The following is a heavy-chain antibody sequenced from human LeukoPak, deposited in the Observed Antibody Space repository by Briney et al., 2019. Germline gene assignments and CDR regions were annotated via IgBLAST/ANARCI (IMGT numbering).Heavy chain of an antibody. CDR1: GYTFTSYY. CDR2: INPSGGST. V-gene: IGHV1-46*01. CDR3: ARNHKGDSGYDLPNDY. D-gene: IGHD5-12*01. Sequence: ASVKVSCKASGYTFTSYYMHWVRQAPGQGLEWMGIINPSGGSTSYAQKFQGRVTMTRDTSTSTVYMELSSLRSEDTAVYYCARNHKGDSGYDLPNDYWGQGTLVTVSS. J-gene: IGHJ4*02.